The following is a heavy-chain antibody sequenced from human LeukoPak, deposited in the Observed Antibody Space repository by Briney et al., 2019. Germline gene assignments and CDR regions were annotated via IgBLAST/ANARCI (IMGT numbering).Heavy chain of an antibody. Sequence: PSETLSLTCAVSGGSISSSNWWSWVRQPPGKGLEWIGEIYHSGSTNYNPSLKSRVTISVDKSKNQFSLKLSSVTAADTAVYYCASRPTVTLGGYFDYWGQGTLVTVSS. D-gene: IGHD4-17*01. CDR1: GGSISSSNW. CDR3: ASRPTVTLGGYFDY. V-gene: IGHV4-4*02. J-gene: IGHJ4*02. CDR2: IYHSGST.